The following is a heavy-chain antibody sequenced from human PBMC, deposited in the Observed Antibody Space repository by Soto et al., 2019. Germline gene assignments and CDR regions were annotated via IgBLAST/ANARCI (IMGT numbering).Heavy chain of an antibody. CDR3: AREHSSSWRFDY. J-gene: IGHJ4*02. D-gene: IGHD6-13*01. Sequence: QVQLVQSGAEVKKPGASVKVSCKASGYTFTSYDINWVRQATGQGLEWMGWMNPNSGNPGYAQKFQGRVTMTKNTSISTAYMELSSLRSEDTAVYYCAREHSSSWRFDYWGLGTLVTVSS. CDR2: MNPNSGNP. CDR1: GYTFTSYD. V-gene: IGHV1-8*01.